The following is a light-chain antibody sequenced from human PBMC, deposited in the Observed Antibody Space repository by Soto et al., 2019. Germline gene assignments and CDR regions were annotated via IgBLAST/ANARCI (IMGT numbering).Light chain of an antibody. CDR2: GAS. CDR3: QHYDSWPPL. CDR1: QSVSSSY. V-gene: IGKV3-20*01. J-gene: IGKJ3*01. Sequence: EIVLTQSPGTLSLSPGERATLSCRASQSVSSSYLAWYQQKPGQAPRLLIYGASSRATGIPDRFSGSGSGTDFTLTISRLEPEDFAVYFCQHYDSWPPLFGPGTKVDLK.